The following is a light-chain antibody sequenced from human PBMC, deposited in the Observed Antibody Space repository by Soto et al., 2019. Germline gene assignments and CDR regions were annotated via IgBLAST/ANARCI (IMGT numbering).Light chain of an antibody. CDR3: QQYNSWPPRT. CDR1: QSISNS. Sequence: EIVMTQSPASLSVSPGETATLSCRATQSISNSLAWYQQKPGQAPSLLIYGASTTATGIPARFSGSGSGTEFTLSISSLQSEDSGLSYCQQYNSWPPRTFGQGTKLEIK. J-gene: IGKJ2*01. CDR2: GAS. V-gene: IGKV3-15*01.